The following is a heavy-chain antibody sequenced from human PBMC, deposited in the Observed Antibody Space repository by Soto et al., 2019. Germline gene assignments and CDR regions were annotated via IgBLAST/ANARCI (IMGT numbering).Heavy chain of an antibody. CDR2: ISYDGSNK. Sequence: GGSLRLSCGASGFTLSSYAMHWVRQAPGKGLEWVAVISYDGSNKYYADSVKGRFTISRDNSKNTLYLQMNSLRAEDTAVYYCARNTIFGVVSYYGMDVWGQGTTVTVSS. V-gene: IGHV3-30-3*01. D-gene: IGHD3-3*01. CDR3: ARNTIFGVVSYYGMDV. CDR1: GFTLSSYA. J-gene: IGHJ6*02.